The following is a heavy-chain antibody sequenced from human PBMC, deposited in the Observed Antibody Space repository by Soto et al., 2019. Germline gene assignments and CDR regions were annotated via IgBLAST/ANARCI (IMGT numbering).Heavy chain of an antibody. D-gene: IGHD2-15*01. Sequence: SETLSLTCTVSGGSISSGGYYWSWFRQHPGKGLEWIGYIYYSGSTYYNPSLKSRVTISVDTSKNQFSLKLSSVTAADTAVYYCARVAPFCSGGSCYSTVTTYYFDYWGQGTLVTVSS. J-gene: IGHJ4*02. CDR2: IYYSGST. CDR3: ARVAPFCSGGSCYSTVTTYYFDY. CDR1: GGSISSGGYY. V-gene: IGHV4-31*03.